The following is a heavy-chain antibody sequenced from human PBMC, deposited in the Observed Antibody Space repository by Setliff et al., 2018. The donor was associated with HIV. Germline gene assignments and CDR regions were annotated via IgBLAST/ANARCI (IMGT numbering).Heavy chain of an antibody. D-gene: IGHD3-9*01. CDR1: GGSISSTSYY. Sequence: PSETLSLPCTVSGGSISSTSYYWGWIRQPPGTGLEWIGSISSSGNTYYNPSLKSRVTTSVYTPKNQFSLKLNSVTAADTAVYYCAKTIGRYFDLFDNWGQGTLVTVSS. V-gene: IGHV4-39*01. CDR3: AKTIGRYFDLFDN. CDR2: ISSSGNT. J-gene: IGHJ4*02.